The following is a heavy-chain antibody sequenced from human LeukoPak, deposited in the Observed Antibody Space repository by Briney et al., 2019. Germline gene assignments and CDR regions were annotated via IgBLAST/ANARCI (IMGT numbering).Heavy chain of an antibody. CDR3: ARVLNPSPVPYFDY. D-gene: IGHD2-2*01. J-gene: IGHJ4*02. CDR2: IYYSGST. Sequence: SKTLSLTCTVSGGSISSSSYYWGWIRQPPGKGLEWIGYIYYSGSTYYNPSLKSRVTISVDTSKNQFSLKLSSVTAADTAVYYCARVLNPSPVPYFDYWGQGTLVTVSS. V-gene: IGHV4-30-4*08. CDR1: GGSISSSSYY.